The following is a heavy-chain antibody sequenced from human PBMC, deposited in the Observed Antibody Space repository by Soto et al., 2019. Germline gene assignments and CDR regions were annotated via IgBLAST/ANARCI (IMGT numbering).Heavy chain of an antibody. D-gene: IGHD2-2*02. CDR2: ISAYNGNT. V-gene: IGHV1-18*04. CDR3: ARDQGCSSTSCYRDKDYYYYGMDV. CDR1: GYTFTSYG. Sequence: QVPLVQSGAEVKKPGASVKVSCKASGYTFTSYGISWVRQAPGQGLEWMGWISAYNGNTNYAQKLQGRVTMTTDTSTSTAYMELRSLRSDDTAVYYCARDQGCSSTSCYRDKDYYYYGMDVWGQGTTVTVSS. J-gene: IGHJ6*02.